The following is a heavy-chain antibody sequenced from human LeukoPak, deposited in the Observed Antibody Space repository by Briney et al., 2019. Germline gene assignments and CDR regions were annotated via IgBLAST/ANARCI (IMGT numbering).Heavy chain of an antibody. Sequence: GGSLRLSCAASGFNFSCYAMSWVRQAPGKGLEWVSGISVSGGSTYYADSVKGRFTISRDNSKNTLYLQMNSLRAEDTAVYYCAKYRAMIVVALDYWGQGTLVTVSS. V-gene: IGHV3-23*01. CDR3: AKYRAMIVVALDY. D-gene: IGHD3-22*01. CDR2: ISVSGGST. J-gene: IGHJ4*02. CDR1: GFNFSCYA.